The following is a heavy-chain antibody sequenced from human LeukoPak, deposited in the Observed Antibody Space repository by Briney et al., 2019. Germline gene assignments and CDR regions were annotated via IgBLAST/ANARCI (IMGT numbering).Heavy chain of an antibody. CDR3: ARDWRAFCGGDCFGFFDY. D-gene: IGHD2-21*02. CDR2: ISYDGSSK. Sequence: PGGSLRLSCVASGVTFSSYAMHWVRQAPGKGLEWVALISYDGSSKYYADSVKSRFTISRDNSKNTLYVQTNSLRAEDTAVYYCARDWRAFCGGDCFGFFDYWGQGTLVTVSS. J-gene: IGHJ4*02. CDR1: GVTFSSYA. V-gene: IGHV3-30-3*01.